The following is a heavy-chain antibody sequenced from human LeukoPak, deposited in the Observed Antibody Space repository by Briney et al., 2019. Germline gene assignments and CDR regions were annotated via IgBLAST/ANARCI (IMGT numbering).Heavy chain of an antibody. J-gene: IGHJ5*02. D-gene: IGHD2-21*01. CDR1: GGSFSGYY. CDR3: ARPYYSAGGGFDP. CDR2: INHSGST. Sequence: SETLSLTCAVYGGSFSGYYWSWIRQPPGKGLEWIGEINHSGSTNYNPSLKSRVTISVDTSKNQFSLKLSSVTAADTAVYYCARPYYSAGGGFDPWGQGTLVTVSS. V-gene: IGHV4-34*01.